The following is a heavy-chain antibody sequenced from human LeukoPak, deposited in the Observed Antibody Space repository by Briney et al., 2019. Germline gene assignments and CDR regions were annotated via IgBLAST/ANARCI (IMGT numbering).Heavy chain of an antibody. Sequence: PSETLSLTCTVSGGSISSSSYYWGWIRQPPGKGLEWIGSIYYSSSTYYNPSLKSRVTISGDTSKNHFSLKLSSVTAADTAVYYCARTGYCSSTSCYPTNAFDIWGQGTMVTVSS. D-gene: IGHD2-2*01. V-gene: IGHV4-39*02. CDR3: ARTGYCSSTSCYPTNAFDI. J-gene: IGHJ3*02. CDR2: IYYSSST. CDR1: GGSISSSSYY.